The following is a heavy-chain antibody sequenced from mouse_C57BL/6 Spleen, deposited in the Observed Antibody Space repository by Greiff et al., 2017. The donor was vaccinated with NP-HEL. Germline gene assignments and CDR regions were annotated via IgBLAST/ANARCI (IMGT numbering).Heavy chain of an antibody. Sequence: EVQLVESGGGLVKPGGSLKLSCAASGFTFSSYAMSWVRQTPEKRLEWVATISDGGSYTYYPDNVKGRFTISRDNAKNNLYLQMSHLKSEDTAMYYCARDEGDDYDGYAMDYWGQGTSVTVSS. D-gene: IGHD2-4*01. CDR2: ISDGGSYT. CDR3: ARDEGDDYDGYAMDY. J-gene: IGHJ4*01. V-gene: IGHV5-4*01. CDR1: GFTFSSYA.